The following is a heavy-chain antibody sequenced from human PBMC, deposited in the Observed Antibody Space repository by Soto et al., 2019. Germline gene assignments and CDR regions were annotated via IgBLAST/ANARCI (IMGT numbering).Heavy chain of an antibody. CDR1: GYTFTSYD. V-gene: IGHV1-8*01. CDR2: MNPNSGNT. J-gene: IGHJ6*02. CDR3: ARAREYSSSSLRDYYYYGMDV. Sequence: GASVKVSCKASGYTFTSYDINCVRQATGQGLEWMGWMNPNSGNTGYAQKFQGRVTMARNTSISTAYMELSSLRSEDTAVYYCARAREYSSSSLRDYYYYGMDVWGQGTTVTVSS. D-gene: IGHD6-6*01.